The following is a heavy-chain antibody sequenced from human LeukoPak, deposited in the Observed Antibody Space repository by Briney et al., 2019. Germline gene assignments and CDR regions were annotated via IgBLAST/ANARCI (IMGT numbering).Heavy chain of an antibody. CDR3: ASDPGCSSTSCPGGFDY. CDR1: GYTFSSYY. D-gene: IGHD2-2*01. Sequence: RASVKVSCEASGYTFSSYYMHWVRQAPGQGLEWMGIINPRGGSTSYAQKFQGRVTMTRDTSTSTVYMELSSLRSEDTAVYYCASDPGCSSTSCPGGFDYWGQGTLVTVTS. V-gene: IGHV1-46*03. CDR2: INPRGGST. J-gene: IGHJ4*02.